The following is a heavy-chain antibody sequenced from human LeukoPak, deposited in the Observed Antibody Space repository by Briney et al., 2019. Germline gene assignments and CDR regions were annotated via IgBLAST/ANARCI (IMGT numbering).Heavy chain of an antibody. V-gene: IGHV1-2*02. J-gene: IGHJ4*02. D-gene: IGHD3-22*01. CDR1: GYTFTSYY. CDR3: ARANSYDDNGYSPELRY. CDR2: SDPKSGAT. Sequence: ASVKVSCKASGYTFTSYYIHWLRKGPGQGFEWMGWSDPKSGATKYEHFQGRVTMTRDTSISTAYMELNRLTSDDTAVYYCARANSYDDNGYSPELRYWGQGTLVTVSS.